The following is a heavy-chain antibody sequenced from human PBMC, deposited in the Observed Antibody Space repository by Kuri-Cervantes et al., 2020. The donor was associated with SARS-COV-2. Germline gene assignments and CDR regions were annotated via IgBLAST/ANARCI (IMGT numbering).Heavy chain of an antibody. V-gene: IGHV1-46*01. CDR3: AREAGYYDMLLTPSYYYYYYGMDV. Sequence: ASVKVSCKASGYTFTSYGISWVRQAPGQGLEWMGIINPSGGSTSYAQKSQGRVTMTRDTSTSTVYMELSSLRSEDTAVYYCAREAGYYDMLLTPSYYYYYYGMDVWGQGTTVTVSS. D-gene: IGHD3-9*01. CDR1: GYTFTSYG. J-gene: IGHJ6*02. CDR2: INPSGGST.